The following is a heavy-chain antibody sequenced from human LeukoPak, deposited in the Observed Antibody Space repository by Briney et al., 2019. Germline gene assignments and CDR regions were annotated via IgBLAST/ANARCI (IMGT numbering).Heavy chain of an antibody. D-gene: IGHD6-13*01. CDR3: ARDPLGAAAGTNWFDT. J-gene: IGHJ5*02. CDR1: GFTFSSYW. Sequence: GGSLRLSCAASGFTFSSYWMHWVRQAPGRGLVWVSRINSGGSGTTYADSVKGRFTISRDNAKNTLYLQMNSPRVEDTAVYYCARDPLGAAAGTNWFDTWGQGTLVTVSS. CDR2: INSGGSGT. V-gene: IGHV3-74*01.